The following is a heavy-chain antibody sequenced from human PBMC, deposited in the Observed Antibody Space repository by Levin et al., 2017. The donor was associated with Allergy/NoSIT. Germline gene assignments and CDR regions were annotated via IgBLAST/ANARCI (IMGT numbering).Heavy chain of an antibody. CDR3: ARARGYSYGYSDY. CDR1: GFTFSSYS. Sequence: SCTASGFTFSSYSMNWVRQAPGKGLEWISYISSSSSITDYADSVKGRFTISRDSAKNSLYLQMNSLRAEDTAVYYCARARGYSYGYSDYWGQGTLVTVSS. D-gene: IGHD5-18*01. CDR2: ISSSSSIT. J-gene: IGHJ4*02. V-gene: IGHV3-48*01.